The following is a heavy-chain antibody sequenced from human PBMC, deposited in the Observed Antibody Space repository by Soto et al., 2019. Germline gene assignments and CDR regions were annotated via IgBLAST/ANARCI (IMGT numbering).Heavy chain of an antibody. D-gene: IGHD3-22*01. CDR1: GGTFSSYT. V-gene: IGHV1-69*04. CDR3: ARDPLPLTYEAYYIAY. Sequence: ASVKVSCKASGGTFSSYTISWVRQAPGQGLEWMGRIIPILGIANYAQKFQGRVTITADNSKNTLYLQMNSLRPDDTAVYYCARDPLPLTYEAYYIAYWGQGALVTVSS. J-gene: IGHJ4*02. CDR2: IIPILGIA.